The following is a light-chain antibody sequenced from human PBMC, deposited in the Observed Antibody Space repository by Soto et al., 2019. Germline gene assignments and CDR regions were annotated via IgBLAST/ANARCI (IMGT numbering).Light chain of an antibody. J-gene: IGKJ1*01. CDR2: KAS. CDR1: QTISSW. Sequence: DIQMTQSPSTLSGSVGDRVTITCRASQTISSWLAWYQQKPGKAPKLLIYKASTLKSGVPSRFSGSGSGTECTLTISSLQPDDFATYYCQHYYSYSAAFGQGTKVVLK. CDR3: QHYYSYSAA. V-gene: IGKV1-5*03.